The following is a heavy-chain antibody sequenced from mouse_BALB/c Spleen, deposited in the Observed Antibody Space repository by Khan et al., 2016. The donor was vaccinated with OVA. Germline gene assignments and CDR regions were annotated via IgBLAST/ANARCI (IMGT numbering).Heavy chain of an antibody. D-gene: IGHD4-1*01. CDR2: ISSGGAYT. CDR3: ADHVTGSFAY. CDR1: GFTFSSYS. V-gene: IGHV5-6*01. J-gene: IGHJ3*01. Sequence: EVELVESGGDLVKPGGSLKLSCAASGFTFSSYSMSWVRQTPDKRLEWVASISSGGAYTYYPDSVTGRFTISRDNAKHTLYLQMSDLKSEDTAMDYFADHVTGSFAYWGQGTLVTVSA.